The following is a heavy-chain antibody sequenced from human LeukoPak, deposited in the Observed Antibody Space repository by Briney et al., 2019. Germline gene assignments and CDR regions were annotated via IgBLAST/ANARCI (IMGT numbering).Heavy chain of an antibody. Sequence: ASVTVSCKASGYTFTGYYMHWVRQAPGQGLEWMGWINPNSGGTNYAQKFQGRVTMTRDTSISTAYMELSSLESDDTAVYYCARVGAHRYCSSTSCYEDYWGQGTLVTVSS. V-gene: IGHV1-2*02. CDR1: GYTFTGYY. J-gene: IGHJ4*02. CDR3: ARVGAHRYCSSTSCYEDY. CDR2: INPNSGGT. D-gene: IGHD2-2*01.